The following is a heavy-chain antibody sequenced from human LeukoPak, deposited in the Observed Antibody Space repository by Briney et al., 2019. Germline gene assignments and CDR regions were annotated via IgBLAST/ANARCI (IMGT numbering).Heavy chain of an antibody. D-gene: IGHD2-15*01. J-gene: IGHJ4*02. CDR1: GGSISSSSYY. CDR2: IYYSGST. Sequence: SETLSLTCTVSGGSISSSSYYWGWIRQPPGKGLEWIGSIYYSGSTYYNPSLKSRVTISVDTSRNQFSLKLSSVTAADTAVYYCARIVVVVAANYYFDYWGQGTLVTVSS. CDR3: ARIVVVVAANYYFDY. V-gene: IGHV4-39*07.